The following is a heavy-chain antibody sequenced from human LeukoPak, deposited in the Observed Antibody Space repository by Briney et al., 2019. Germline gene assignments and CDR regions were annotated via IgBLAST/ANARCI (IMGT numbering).Heavy chain of an antibody. D-gene: IGHD2-2*01. CDR3: AKDLRSTSRYDFEY. J-gene: IGHJ4*02. CDR2: FTSGGSI. Sequence: GGSLRLSCAASGFTFSNYAMTWVRQAPGKGLEWVSGFTSGGSIYYADSVKGRFTISRDNSKNTLYLQMNSLRAEDTAIYYCAKDLRSTSRYDFEYWGQGTLVTVSS. V-gene: IGHV3-23*01. CDR1: GFTFSNYA.